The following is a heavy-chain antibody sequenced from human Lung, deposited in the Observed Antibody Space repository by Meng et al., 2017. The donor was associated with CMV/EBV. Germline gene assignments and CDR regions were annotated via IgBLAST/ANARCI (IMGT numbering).Heavy chain of an antibody. V-gene: IGHV3-30*02. CDR1: GFAFDTYG. CDR3: SKDQLLFGGPNAYFDD. J-gene: IGHJ4*03. Sequence: GGSXRLXCAASGFAFDTYGMHWVRQAPGKRLEWVAFIRHDASNKFYGDSVRGRFTISRDNSKNTLYLQMNSLRAEETAMYYCSKDQLLFGGPNAYFDDWGQGXLVTSSS. CDR2: IRHDASNK. D-gene: IGHD3-16*01.